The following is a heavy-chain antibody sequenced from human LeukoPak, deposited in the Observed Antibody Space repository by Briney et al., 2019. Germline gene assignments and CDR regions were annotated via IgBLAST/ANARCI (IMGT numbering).Heavy chain of an antibody. Sequence: PGGSLRLSCAASGFTVISNLMTWVRQSPGRGLEGLSSIYSGGATYYADSVKGRFTISRDHSNNSVSLQMTNLRVEDTAIYYCARGAYRISWPGIDYWGQGTLVTVSS. CDR1: GFTVISNL. CDR3: ARGAYRISWPGIDY. CDR2: IYSGGAT. V-gene: IGHV3-53*01. J-gene: IGHJ4*02. D-gene: IGHD3-16*02.